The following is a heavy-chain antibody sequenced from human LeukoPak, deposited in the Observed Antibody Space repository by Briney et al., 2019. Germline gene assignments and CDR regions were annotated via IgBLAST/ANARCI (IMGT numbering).Heavy chain of an antibody. CDR2: INHSGST. J-gene: IGHJ1*01. CDR1: GGSFSGYY. V-gene: IGHV4-34*01. CDR3: ATGYPSRFQH. Sequence: PSETLSLTCAVYGGSFSGYYWSWIRQPPGKGLEWIGEINHSGSTNYNPSLKSRVTISVDTSKNQFSLKLSSVNAADTAVYYCATGYPSRFQHWGQGTLVTVSS. D-gene: IGHD3-16*02.